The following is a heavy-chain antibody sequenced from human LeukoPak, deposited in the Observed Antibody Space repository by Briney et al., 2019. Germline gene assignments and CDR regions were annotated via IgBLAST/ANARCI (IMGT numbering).Heavy chain of an antibody. CDR2: INHSGST. V-gene: IGHV4-34*01. CDR1: GGSFSGYY. Sequence: PSETLSPTCAVYGGSFSGYYWSWIRQPPGKGLEWIGEINHSGSTNYNPSLKSRVTISVDTSKNQFSLKLSSVTAADTAVYYCARFSSSWDSDDAFDIWGQGTMVTVSS. J-gene: IGHJ3*02. D-gene: IGHD6-13*01. CDR3: ARFSSSWDSDDAFDI.